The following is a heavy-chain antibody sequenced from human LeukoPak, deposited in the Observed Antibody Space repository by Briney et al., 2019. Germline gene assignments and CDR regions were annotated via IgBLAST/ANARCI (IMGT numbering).Heavy chain of an antibody. V-gene: IGHV1-2*02. CDR3: ARDPYYYDSSGYSDY. CDR1: GYTFTGYY. J-gene: IGHJ4*02. D-gene: IGHD3-22*01. Sequence: VASVKVSCKASGYTFTGYYMHWVRQAPGQGLEWMGWINPNSGGTNYAQKFQGRVTMTRDTSISTAYMELSRLRSDDAAVYYCARDPYYYDSSGYSDYWGQGTLVTVSS. CDR2: INPNSGGT.